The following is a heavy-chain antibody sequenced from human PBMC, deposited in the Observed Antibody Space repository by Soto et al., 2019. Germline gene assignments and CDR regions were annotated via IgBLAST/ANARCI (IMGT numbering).Heavy chain of an antibody. CDR2: IKQDGSEK. CDR3: ARVTTMGGY. Sequence: EVQLVESGGGLVQPGGSLRLSCAASGFRFRDYWMYWVRQTPGKGLEWLANIKQDGSEKYYVDSVKGRFTISRDNARNSLFLQMDGLRAEATAVYFCARVTTMGGYWGQGTLVTVSS. V-gene: IGHV3-7*01. D-gene: IGHD4-17*01. CDR1: GFRFRDYW. J-gene: IGHJ4*02.